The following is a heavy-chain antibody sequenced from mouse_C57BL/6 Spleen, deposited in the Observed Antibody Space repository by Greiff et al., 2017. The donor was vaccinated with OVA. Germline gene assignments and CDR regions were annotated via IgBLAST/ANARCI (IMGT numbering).Heavy chain of an antibody. CDR3: ARYDGSSPSYWYFDV. CDR1: GYTFTSYG. D-gene: IGHD1-1*01. CDR2: IYPRSGNT. Sequence: QVHVKQSGAELARPGASVKLSCKASGYTFTSYGISWVKQRTGQGLEWIGEIYPRSGNTYYNEKFKGKATLTADKSSSTAYMELRSLTSEDSADYFCARYDGSSPSYWYFDVWGTGTTVTVSS. V-gene: IGHV1-81*01. J-gene: IGHJ1*03.